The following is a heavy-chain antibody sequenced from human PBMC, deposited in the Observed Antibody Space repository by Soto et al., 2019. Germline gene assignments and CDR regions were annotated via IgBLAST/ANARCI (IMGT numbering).Heavy chain of an antibody. Sequence: EVQLVESGGGLVKPGGSLRLSCAASGFTFSSYSMNWVRQAPGKGLEWVSSISSSSSYIYYADSVKGRFTISRDNAKNSLYLQRKSLRVEDTAVYYCARDPPVTMPDYCDYWGQGTLVTVSS. CDR2: ISSSSSYI. D-gene: IGHD1-1*01. V-gene: IGHV3-21*01. CDR3: ARDPPVTMPDYCDY. J-gene: IGHJ4*02. CDR1: GFTFSSYS.